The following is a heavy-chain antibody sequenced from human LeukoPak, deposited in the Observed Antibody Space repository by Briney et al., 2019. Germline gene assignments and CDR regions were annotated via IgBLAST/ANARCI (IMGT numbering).Heavy chain of an antibody. Sequence: PSETLSLTCTVSGRSISSYYWSWIRQPPGKGLEWIGYIYYSGSTNYNPSLKSRVTISVDTSKNQFSLKLSSVTAADTAVYYCARNTDYGGNSDYFDYWGQGTLVTVSS. D-gene: IGHD4-23*01. J-gene: IGHJ4*02. V-gene: IGHV4-59*08. CDR1: GRSISSYY. CDR2: IYYSGST. CDR3: ARNTDYGGNSDYFDY.